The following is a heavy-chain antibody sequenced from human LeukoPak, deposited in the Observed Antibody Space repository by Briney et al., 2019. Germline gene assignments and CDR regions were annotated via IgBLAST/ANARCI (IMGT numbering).Heavy chain of an antibody. D-gene: IGHD6-19*01. CDR3: AKYSAAGTLGFDY. V-gene: IGHV3-30*02. Sequence: GGSLRLSCAASGITFTTSGMHWVRQAPGKGLEWVAFIRSDGSNKYYADSVKGRFTISRDDSKNTLYLQMNSLRAEDTAVYYCAKYSAAGTLGFDYWGQGTLVTVSS. J-gene: IGHJ4*02. CDR2: IRSDGSNK. CDR1: GITFTTSG.